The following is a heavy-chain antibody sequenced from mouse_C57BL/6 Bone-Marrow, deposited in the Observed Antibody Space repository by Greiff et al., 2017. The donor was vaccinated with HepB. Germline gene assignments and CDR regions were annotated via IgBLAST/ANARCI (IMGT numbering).Heavy chain of an antibody. D-gene: IGHD1-1*01. J-gene: IGHJ1*03. CDR3: ARGTVVRYFDV. V-gene: IGHV1-42*01. Sequence: QLQQSGPELVKPGASVKISCKASGYSFTGYYMNWVKQSPEKSLEWIGEINPSTGGTTYNQKFKAEATVTVDKSSSNAYIQLKSLTSEDSAVYYCARGTVVRYFDVWGTGTTVTVSS. CDR2: INPSTGGT. CDR1: GYSFTGYY.